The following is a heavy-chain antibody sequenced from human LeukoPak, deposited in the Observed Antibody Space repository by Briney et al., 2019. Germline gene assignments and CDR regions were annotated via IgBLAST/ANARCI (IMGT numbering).Heavy chain of an antibody. CDR1: GYTFTRYY. CDR3: ARDGVPYYDSSGYHFDY. D-gene: IGHD3-22*01. CDR2: INPSGGST. Sequence: GASVKVSCKASGYTFTRYYMHWVREAPGQGLEWMGIINPSGGSTIYAQKFQGRVTMTRDTSTSTVYMELSSLRSEDTAVYYCARDGVPYYDSSGYHFDYWGQGTVVTVSS. V-gene: IGHV1-46*01. J-gene: IGHJ4*02.